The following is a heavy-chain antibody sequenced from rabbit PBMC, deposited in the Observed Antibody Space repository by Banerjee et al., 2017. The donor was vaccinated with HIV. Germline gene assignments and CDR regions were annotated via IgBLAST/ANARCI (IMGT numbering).Heavy chain of an antibody. V-gene: IGHV1S45*01. D-gene: IGHD6-1*01. CDR2: IYAGSGST. J-gene: IGHJ4*01. CDR1: GFSFSSSYW. Sequence: QEQLEESGGDPVKPEGSLTLTCTASGFSFSSSYWIYWVRQAPGKGLEWIACIYAGSGSTYHASWAKGRFAISKTSSTTVTLQMASLTAADTATYFCTRDQLNGGAYTFSLWGPGTLVTVS. CDR3: TRDQLNGGAYTFSL.